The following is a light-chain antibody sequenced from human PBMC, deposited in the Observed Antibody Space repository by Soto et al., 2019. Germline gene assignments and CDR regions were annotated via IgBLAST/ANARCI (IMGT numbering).Light chain of an antibody. V-gene: IGLV2-11*01. CDR1: SSDVGDYNY. CDR2: DVS. CDR3: CSYAGTYPYV. J-gene: IGLJ1*01. Sequence: QSALTQPRSVSGSPGQSVTISCTGTSSDVGDYNYVSWYQQHPGKAPKLMIYDVSKRPSGVPDRFSGSKSGNTASLTISGLQAEDEADYHCCSYAGTYPYVFGTGTKLTVL.